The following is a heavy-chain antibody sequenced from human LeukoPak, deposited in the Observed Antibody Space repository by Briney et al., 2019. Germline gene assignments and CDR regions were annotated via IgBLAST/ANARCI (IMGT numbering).Heavy chain of an antibody. CDR1: GFTFSSNW. CDR2: INEDGSEK. V-gene: IGHV3-7*01. D-gene: IGHD6-13*01. J-gene: IGHJ4*02. Sequence: GGSLRLSCAASGFTFSSNWMNWVRQAPGKVLEWVASINEDGSEKHYVGSVKGRFTISRDNAKNSVYLQRKSLRAEDTAVYYCARVPWTAAADWGQGTLVTVSS. CDR3: ARVPWTAAAD.